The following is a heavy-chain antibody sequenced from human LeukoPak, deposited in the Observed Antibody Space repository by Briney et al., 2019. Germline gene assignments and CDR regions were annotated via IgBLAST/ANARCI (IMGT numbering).Heavy chain of an antibody. D-gene: IGHD3-22*01. CDR2: IYHSGSA. J-gene: IGHJ4*02. V-gene: IGHV4-38-2*02. CDR3: ARDHGYDSNAYYHDYFDY. CDR1: GFSVNSVYY. Sequence: LETLSLTCTVSGFSVNSVYYWGWIRQPPGKGLEWIGSIYHSGSAYYNPSLKTRVTISVDTSSNQFSLKLSSVTAADTAVYYCARDHGYDSNAYYHDYFDYWGQGTLVTVSS.